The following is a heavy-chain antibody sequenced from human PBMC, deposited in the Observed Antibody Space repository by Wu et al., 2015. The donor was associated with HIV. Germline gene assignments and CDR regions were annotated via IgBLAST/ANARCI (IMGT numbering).Heavy chain of an antibody. CDR3: AREKRVRGELDTMGYLDY. CDR1: GGNFNNYA. J-gene: IGHJ4*02. V-gene: IGHV1-69*04. D-gene: IGHD1-7*01. CDR2: ITPIFGLG. Sequence: QVQLVQSGAEVKKPGSSVKVSCKASGGNFNNYAINWVRQAPGQGLQWMGRITPIFGLGHYAQKFQGRVTITADKSMSTAYMELSSLRSDDTAVYYCAREKRVRGELDTMGYLDYWGQGTVGHCLL.